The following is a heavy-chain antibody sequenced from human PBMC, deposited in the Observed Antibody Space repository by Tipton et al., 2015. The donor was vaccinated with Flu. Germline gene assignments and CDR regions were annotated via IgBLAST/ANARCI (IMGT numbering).Heavy chain of an antibody. D-gene: IGHD2-21*01. V-gene: IGHV3-33*01. CDR2: IWYDGSNK. CDR1: GFTFSSYG. J-gene: IGHJ3*02. Sequence: RSLRLSCAASGFTFSSYGMHWVRQAPGKGLEWVAVIWYDGSNKYYADSVKGRFTISRDNSKNTLYLQMNSLRAEDTAVYYCARGGRHIAGEAAFDIWGQGTMVTVSS. CDR3: ARGGRHIAGEAAFDI.